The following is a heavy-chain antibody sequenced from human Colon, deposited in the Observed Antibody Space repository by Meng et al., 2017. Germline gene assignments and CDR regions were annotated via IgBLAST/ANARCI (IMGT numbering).Heavy chain of an antibody. CDR2: VSPNSGVT. CDR3: TRGYSYGWFDS. D-gene: IGHD5-18*01. CDR1: GYTFTGYY. J-gene: IGHJ5*01. Sequence: ASGKVSCKTSGYTFTGYYIYWMRQAPGQGLEWMGWVSPNSGVTNYAQKFQGRVTMTRDTSISTAYMELSRLRFDDTAIYYCTRGYSYGWFDSWGQGTLVTVSS. V-gene: IGHV1-2*02.